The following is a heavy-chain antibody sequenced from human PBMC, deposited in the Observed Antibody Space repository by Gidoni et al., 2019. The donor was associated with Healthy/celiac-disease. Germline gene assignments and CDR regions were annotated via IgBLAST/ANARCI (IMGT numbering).Heavy chain of an antibody. D-gene: IGHD5-18*01. CDR3: ARVDTAMVHDAFDI. CDR2: IYHSGST. CDR1: GYSIRSGYY. J-gene: IGHJ3*02. V-gene: IGHV4-38-2*02. Sequence: QVQLQESGPGLVKPSETLSLTCTVSGYSIRSGYYWGWIRQPPGKGLEWIGSIYHSGSTYYNPSLKSRVTISVDTSKNQFSLKLSSVTAADTAVYYCARVDTAMVHDAFDIWGQGTMVTVSS.